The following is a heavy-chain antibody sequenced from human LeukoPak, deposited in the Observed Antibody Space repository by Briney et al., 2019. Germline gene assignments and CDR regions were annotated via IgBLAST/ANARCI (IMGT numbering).Heavy chain of an antibody. J-gene: IGHJ4*02. CDR1: EFTFSSYG. D-gene: IGHD3-10*01. Sequence: GGSLRLSCTASEFTFSSYGMNWVRQAPGKGLEWVSGISPSGDITYYADSVKGRFTISRDNSKNTLYLEVISLTAEDTAVYYCAKDDAWLRFGEWSQGTLVTVSS. V-gene: IGHV3-23*01. CDR3: AKDDAWLRFGE. CDR2: ISPSGDIT.